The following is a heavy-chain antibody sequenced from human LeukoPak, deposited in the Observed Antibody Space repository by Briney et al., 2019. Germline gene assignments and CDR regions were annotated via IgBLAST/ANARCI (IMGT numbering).Heavy chain of an antibody. D-gene: IGHD3-16*02. CDR1: GFTFSSYW. CDR3: ASMITFGGVIVAP. CDR2: ISSDGTIT. Sequence: PGGSLRLSCAASGFTFSSYWMHWVRQAPGKGLVWVSLISSDGTITSYADSVKGRFTISRDNAKNTLYLQMNSLRAEDTAVYYRASMITFGGVIVAPGGQGTLVTVSS. J-gene: IGHJ4*02. V-gene: IGHV3-74*01.